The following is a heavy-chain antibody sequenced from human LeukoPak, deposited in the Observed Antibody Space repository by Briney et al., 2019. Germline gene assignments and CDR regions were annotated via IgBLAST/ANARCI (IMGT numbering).Heavy chain of an antibody. D-gene: IGHD3-16*01. CDR3: ARDRSRAPQIKYFQH. Sequence: SVKVTCKASGGTFSSYAISWVRQPPGQGLEWMGGIIPIFGTANYAQKFQGRVTITADESTSTAYMELSSLRSEDTAVYYCARDRSRAPQIKYFQHWGQGTLVTVSS. V-gene: IGHV1-69*01. CDR2: IIPIFGTA. J-gene: IGHJ1*01. CDR1: GGTFSSYA.